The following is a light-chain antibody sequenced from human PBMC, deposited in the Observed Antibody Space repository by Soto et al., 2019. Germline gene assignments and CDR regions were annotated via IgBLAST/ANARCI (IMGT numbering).Light chain of an antibody. CDR1: SSDVGSYNL. J-gene: IGLJ1*01. CDR2: EGS. V-gene: IGLV2-14*02. Sequence: QSALTQPASVSGSPGQSITISCTGTSSDVGSYNLVSWYQQHPGKAPKFMIYEGSKRPSGVPNRFSGSKSGNTASLTISGLQAEDEADYYCSSYTSSTNYVFGTGTKVTVL. CDR3: SSYTSSTNYV.